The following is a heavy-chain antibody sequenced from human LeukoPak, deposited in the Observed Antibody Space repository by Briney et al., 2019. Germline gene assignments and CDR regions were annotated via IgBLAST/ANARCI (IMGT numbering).Heavy chain of an antibody. V-gene: IGHV3-53*01. D-gene: IGHD3-22*01. CDR2: IYSGGRT. CDR1: GFTVSSNH. CDR3: ARGPYYFDSSGYYQPFHY. J-gene: IGHJ4*02. Sequence: GGPLRLSCAASGFTVSSNHMSWVRQAPGKGLEWVSVIYSGGRTYYSDSVKGRFTISRDNSKNTLYLQMKSLRAEDTAVYYCARGPYYFDSSGYYQPFHYWGQGTLVTVSS.